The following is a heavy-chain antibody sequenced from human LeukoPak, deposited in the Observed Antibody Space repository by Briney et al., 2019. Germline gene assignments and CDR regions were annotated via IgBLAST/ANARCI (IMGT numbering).Heavy chain of an antibody. CDR1: GYTFTSYG. CDR3: ARDYLLGYCSGGSCSERDY. Sequence: ASVKVSCKASGYTFTSYGISWVRQAPGQGLEWMGWISADNGNTNYAQKLQGRVTMTTDTSTSTAYMELRSLRSDDTAVYYCARDYLLGYCSGGSCSERDYWGQGTLVTVSS. V-gene: IGHV1-18*01. J-gene: IGHJ4*02. D-gene: IGHD2-15*01. CDR2: ISADNGNT.